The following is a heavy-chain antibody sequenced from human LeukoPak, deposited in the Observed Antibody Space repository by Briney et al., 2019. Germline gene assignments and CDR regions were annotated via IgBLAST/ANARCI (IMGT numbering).Heavy chain of an antibody. V-gene: IGHV1-24*01. D-gene: IGHD1-26*01. CDR3: ATAEGSGSAHAFDI. CDR2: FDPEDGET. J-gene: IGHJ3*02. Sequence: ASVKVSCKVSGYTLTELSMHWVRQAPGKGLEWMGGFDPEDGETIYAQKFQGRVTMTEDTSTDTAYMELSNLRSEDTAVYYCATAEGSGSAHAFDIWGQGTMVTVSS. CDR1: GYTLTELS.